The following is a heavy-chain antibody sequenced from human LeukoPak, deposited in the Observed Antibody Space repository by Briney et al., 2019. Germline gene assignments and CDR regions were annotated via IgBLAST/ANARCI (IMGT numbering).Heavy chain of an antibody. CDR3: AAEYGDYGNGVDY. J-gene: IGHJ4*02. V-gene: IGHV1-2*02. Sequence: ASVKVSCKASGYTFTGYYMHWVRQAPGQGLEWMGWINPNSGGTNYAQKFQGRVTMTRDTSISTAYTELSRLRSDDTAVYYCAAEYGDYGNGVDYWGQGTLVTVSS. CDR2: INPNSGGT. D-gene: IGHD4-17*01. CDR1: GYTFTGYY.